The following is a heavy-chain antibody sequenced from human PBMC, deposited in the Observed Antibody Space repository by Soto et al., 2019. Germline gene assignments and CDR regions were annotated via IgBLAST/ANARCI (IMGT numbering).Heavy chain of an antibody. Sequence: PGESLKISCKSSGYSLATYWITWVRQMPGKGLEWMGRIYPSDSYINYSPSFQGRGTISADESLNTAYLQWSSLEASDTAMYYCARLGDCSGGSCFSRYYYHGMDVWGQGTTVTVS. J-gene: IGHJ6*02. CDR2: IYPSDSYI. CDR1: GYSLATYW. CDR3: ARLGDCSGGSCFSRYYYHGMDV. D-gene: IGHD2-15*01. V-gene: IGHV5-10-1*01.